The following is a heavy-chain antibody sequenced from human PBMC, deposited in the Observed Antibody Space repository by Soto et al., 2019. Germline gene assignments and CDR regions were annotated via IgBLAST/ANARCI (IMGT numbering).Heavy chain of an antibody. J-gene: IGHJ6*02. CDR2: IIPIFGTA. D-gene: IGHD6-13*01. CDR1: GGTFSSYA. CDR3: AGGHWGSSSWSHYYYYGMDV. V-gene: IGHV1-69*01. Sequence: QVQLVQSGAEVKKPGSSVKVSCKASGGTFSSYAISWVRQAPGQGLEWMGGIIPIFGTANYAQKFQGRVTITADESTSKAYMELSSLRSEDTAVYYCAGGHWGSSSWSHYYYYGMDVWGQGTTVTVSS.